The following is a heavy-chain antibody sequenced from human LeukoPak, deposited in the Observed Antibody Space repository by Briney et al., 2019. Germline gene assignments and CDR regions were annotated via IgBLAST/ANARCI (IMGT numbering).Heavy chain of an antibody. Sequence: PGGSLRLSCAASGFTFSSYAMHWVRQTPGKGLEWVAVISYDGSNKYYADSVKGRFTISRDNSKNTLYLQMNSLRAEDTAMYYCARGGQLRAIYYFDYWGQGTLVTVSS. D-gene: IGHD2-2*01. V-gene: IGHV3-30-3*01. CDR2: ISYDGSNK. CDR3: ARGGQLRAIYYFDY. CDR1: GFTFSSYA. J-gene: IGHJ4*02.